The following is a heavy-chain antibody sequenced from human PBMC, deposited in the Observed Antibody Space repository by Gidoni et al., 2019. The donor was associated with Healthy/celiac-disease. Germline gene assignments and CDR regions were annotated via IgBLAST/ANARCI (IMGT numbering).Heavy chain of an antibody. J-gene: IGHJ6*02. CDR3: AGERVIYDIFPDYYYGMDV. Sequence: QVQLQESGPGLVKPSETLSLTCTVSGGSISSYSWSWIRQPPGKGLEWIGYIYYSGSTNYNPSLKSRVTISVDTSKNQFSLKLSSVTAADTAVYYCAGERVIYDIFPDYYYGMDVWGQGTTVTVSS. V-gene: IGHV4-59*01. D-gene: IGHD3-9*01. CDR1: GGSISSYS. CDR2: IYYSGST.